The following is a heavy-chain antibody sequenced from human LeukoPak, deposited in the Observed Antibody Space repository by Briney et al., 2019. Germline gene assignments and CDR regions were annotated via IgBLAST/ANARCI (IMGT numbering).Heavy chain of an antibody. CDR1: GYSISSGYC. V-gene: IGHV4-38-2*01. CDR3: ARGRYSSSTSCYSLDY. J-gene: IGHJ4*02. D-gene: IGHD2-2*01. CDR2: LYHSGST. Sequence: PSETLSLTCAVSGYSISSGYCWGWIRQPPGKGLEWIGSLYHSGSTYYNPSLKSRATISVDTSKTQFSLKLSSVTAADTAVYYCARGRYSSSTSCYSLDYWGQGTLVTVSS.